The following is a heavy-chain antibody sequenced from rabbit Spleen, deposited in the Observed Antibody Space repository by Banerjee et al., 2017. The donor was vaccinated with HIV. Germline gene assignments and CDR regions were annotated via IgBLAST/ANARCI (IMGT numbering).Heavy chain of an antibody. CDR1: GFSFSSGYD. D-gene: IGHD7-1*01. V-gene: IGHV1S40*01. CDR3: ARDTGTSFSSYGMDL. CDR2: IVTGLDYP. Sequence: QSLEESGGGLVKPGTSLTLTCRASGFSFSSGYDMCWVRQAPGKGLEWIACIVTGLDYPYYVSWAKGRFTISKTSSTTVTLQMTSLTVADTATYFCARDTGTSFSSYGMDLWGQGTLVTVS. J-gene: IGHJ6*01.